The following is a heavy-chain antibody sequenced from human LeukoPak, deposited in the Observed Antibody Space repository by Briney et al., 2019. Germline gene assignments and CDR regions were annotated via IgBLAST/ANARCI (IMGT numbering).Heavy chain of an antibody. V-gene: IGHV3-20*04. CDR1: GFSFGDYA. CDR3: ARGQWFTEQYFDY. CDR2: VHYNEDKT. J-gene: IGHJ4*02. D-gene: IGHD3-22*01. Sequence: GGSLRLSCAASGFSFGDYAMNWVRQAPGKGLEWVAGVHYNEDKTSYADSVKGRFTISRDNSKNSLYLHINSLIGEDTALYFWARGQWFTEQYFDYLGQGSQVTVFS.